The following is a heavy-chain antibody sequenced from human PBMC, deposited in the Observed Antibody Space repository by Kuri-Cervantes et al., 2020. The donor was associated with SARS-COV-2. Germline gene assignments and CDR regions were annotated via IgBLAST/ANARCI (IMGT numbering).Heavy chain of an antibody. CDR3: AKYCGAASCYSGFDH. V-gene: IGHV3-23*01. CDR2: ISGSGGT. J-gene: IGHJ4*02. Sequence: GGSLRLSCAASGFTFSSYVMSWVRQAPGKGLEWVSSISGSGGTYYTDFVKGRFTISRDNSRNTLYLQMNSLRAEDTAVYYCAKYCGAASCYSGFDHWGQGTLVTVSS. D-gene: IGHD2-15*01. CDR1: GFTFSSYV.